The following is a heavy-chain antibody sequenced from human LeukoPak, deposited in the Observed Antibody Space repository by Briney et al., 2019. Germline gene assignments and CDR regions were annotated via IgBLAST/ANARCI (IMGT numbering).Heavy chain of an antibody. V-gene: IGHV1-24*01. CDR1: GYTPTELS. J-gene: IGHJ5*02. CDR3: ATASSLGRVGWFDP. Sequence: ASVKVSCKVSGYTPTELSMHLVRQAPGKGLEWMGGFDPEDGETIYAQKFQGRVTMTEDTSTDTAYMELGSLRSEDTAVYYCATASSLGRVGWFDPWGQGTLVTVSS. D-gene: IGHD2-2*01. CDR2: FDPEDGET.